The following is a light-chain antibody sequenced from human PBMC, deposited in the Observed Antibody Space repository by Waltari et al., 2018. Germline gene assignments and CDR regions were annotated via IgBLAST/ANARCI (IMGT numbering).Light chain of an antibody. CDR1: SISVAAFYF. V-gene: IGLV2-11*01. Sequence: QSGLTQPRPVSTSPGQSVTISCTVPSISVAAFYFVSWHQQHPGKPPKRIIFDVSDRPSGVPDRFSGSKSGSTASLTISGLQADDEGDYYCCSFAGGYTMAIGGGTKLTVL. CDR3: CSFAGGYTMA. CDR2: DVS. J-gene: IGLJ2*01.